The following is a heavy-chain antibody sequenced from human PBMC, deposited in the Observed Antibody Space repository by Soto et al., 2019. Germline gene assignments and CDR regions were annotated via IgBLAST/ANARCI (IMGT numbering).Heavy chain of an antibody. CDR3: AKERRSSFAAFDI. CDR2: ISYDGSEK. V-gene: IGHV3-30*18. CDR1: GFTFNSFG. D-gene: IGHD2-15*01. Sequence: QEQLVESGGGVDQAGRSLRLSCAASGFTFNSFGMHWGRQAPGKALEWVAGISYDGSEKYYADSVKGRFTMSRDNSKNMAYLERSSPRPGGTSVYSCAKERRSSFAAFDIWGHGTMVTASP. J-gene: IGHJ3*02.